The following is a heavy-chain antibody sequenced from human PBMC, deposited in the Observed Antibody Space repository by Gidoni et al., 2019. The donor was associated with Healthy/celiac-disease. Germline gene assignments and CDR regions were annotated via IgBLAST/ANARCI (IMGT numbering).Heavy chain of an antibody. CDR2: ITGGGGKT. Sequence: EVQLLESGGALIQPGGSLILSCAASGFTFSNYAMSWVRQAPGKGLEWVSAITGGGGKTYYADSVRGRFTISRDNSKNTLYLQMTSLRAEDTAVYFCARDSTTAPIAEAGWGSWGQGTLVTVSS. D-gene: IGHD6-19*01. CDR3: ARDSTTAPIAEAGWGS. J-gene: IGHJ5*02. CDR1: GFTFSNYA. V-gene: IGHV3-23*01.